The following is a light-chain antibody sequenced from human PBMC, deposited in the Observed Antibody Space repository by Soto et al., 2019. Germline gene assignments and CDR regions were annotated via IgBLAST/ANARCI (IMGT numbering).Light chain of an antibody. CDR1: QSVSSSY. CDR2: GAS. V-gene: IGKV3-20*01. CDR3: QQYGSSPMYT. J-gene: IGKJ2*01. Sequence: EIVLTQSPGTLSLSPGERATLSCRASQSVSSSYLAWYQQKPGEAARLLIYGASSRATGIPDRFSGSGSGTDFPLTISRLEPEDFAVYYSQQYGSSPMYTFGQGTKPEIK.